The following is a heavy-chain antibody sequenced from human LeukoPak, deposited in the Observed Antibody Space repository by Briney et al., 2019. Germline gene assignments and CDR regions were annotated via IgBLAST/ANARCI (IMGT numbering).Heavy chain of an antibody. CDR3: ARGPTYCSSSSCLQGE. CDR1: GGSISSGSYY. D-gene: IGHD2-15*01. V-gene: IGHV4-61*02. CDR2: IYTCGST. Sequence: SQTLSLTCTVSGGSISSGSYYWSWIRQPAGKGLEWIGRIYTCGSTNYNPSLKSRVTISVDTSKNQFSLKLSSVTAADTAVYYCARGPTYCSSSSCLQGEWGQGTLVTVSS. J-gene: IGHJ4*02.